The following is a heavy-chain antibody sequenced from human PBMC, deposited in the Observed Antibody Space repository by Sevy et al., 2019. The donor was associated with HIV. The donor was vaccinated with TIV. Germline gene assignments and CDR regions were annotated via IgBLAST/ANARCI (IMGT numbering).Heavy chain of an antibody. CDR1: GYTFTNYY. CDR2: INPSGGST. D-gene: IGHD1-20*01. CDR3: ARDSTVITVFQY. V-gene: IGHV1-46*01. Sequence: ASVKVSCKACGYTFTNYYIHWMRQAPGQGLEWMGIINPSGGSTSYAQKFQGRVTMTRDTSTSTVYMELSSLRSEDTAVYYCARDSTVITVFQYWGQGTLVTVSS. J-gene: IGHJ4*02.